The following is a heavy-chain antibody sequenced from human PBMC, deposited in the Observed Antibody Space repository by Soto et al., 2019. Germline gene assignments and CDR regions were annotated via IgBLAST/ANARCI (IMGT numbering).Heavy chain of an antibody. V-gene: IGHV3-21*01. D-gene: IGHD1-26*01. Sequence: PGGSLRLSCAASGVTFSSYSMNWVRQAPGKGLEWVSSISSSSSYIYYADSVKGRFTISRDNAKNSLYLQMNSLRAEDTAVYYCARVVGVRRGMNVWGQGTTVTVSS. J-gene: IGHJ6*02. CDR2: ISSSSSYI. CDR3: ARVVGVRRGMNV. CDR1: GVTFSSYS.